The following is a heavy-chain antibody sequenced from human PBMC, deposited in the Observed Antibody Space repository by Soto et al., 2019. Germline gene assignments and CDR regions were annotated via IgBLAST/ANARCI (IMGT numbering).Heavy chain of an antibody. Sequence: QVQLVQSGAEVKKPGASVKVSCKASGYTFTSYDINWVRQATGQGLEWMGWMNPNSGNTGYAQKFQGRVTMTRNTXISTAYTARTRLRAEDTAVYYCARGGMAAADTFDYWGQGTLVTASS. V-gene: IGHV1-8*01. D-gene: IGHD6-13*01. CDR1: GYTFTSYD. J-gene: IGHJ4*02. CDR3: ARGGMAAADTFDY. CDR2: MNPNSGNT.